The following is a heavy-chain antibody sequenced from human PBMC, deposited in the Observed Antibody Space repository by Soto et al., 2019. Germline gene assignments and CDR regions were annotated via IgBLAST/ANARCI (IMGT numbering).Heavy chain of an antibody. CDR3: ARHDGFSSGWIFDY. CDR1: GGPIRSRTYS. CDR2: IYYNGNT. V-gene: IGHV4-39*01. J-gene: IGHJ4*01. D-gene: IGHD6-19*01. Sequence: SETLSLTCAVSGGPIRSRTYSWGWIRQPPGNNLEWIGTIYYNGNTYSNPSLNSRVTISVDTSKNQLSLKLKSVTAADSAVYYCARHDGFSSGWIFDYWGHGTLVTVSS.